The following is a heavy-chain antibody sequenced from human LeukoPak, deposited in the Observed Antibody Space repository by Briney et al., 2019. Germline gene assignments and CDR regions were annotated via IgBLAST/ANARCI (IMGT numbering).Heavy chain of an antibody. CDR3: ARGEKPLAANTLEH. CDR1: GFTVITND. Sequence: PGGSLRLSCAPSGFTVITNDMSWVRQAPGKGLEWGSVLYSDVNTKYTESVQGRVTISRDNSKNTLYLIRNSMSPEETAVHYCARGEKPLAANTLEHWGQGTLVTVSS. CDR2: LYSDVNT. D-gene: IGHD3-16*01. J-gene: IGHJ1*01. V-gene: IGHV3-53*01.